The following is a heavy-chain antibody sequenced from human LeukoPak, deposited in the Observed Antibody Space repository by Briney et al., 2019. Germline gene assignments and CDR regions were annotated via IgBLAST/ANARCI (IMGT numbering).Heavy chain of an antibody. V-gene: IGHV3-66*01. J-gene: IGHJ4*02. CDR1: RFTVSSNY. CDR3: AKVALPGIAVAGQFDY. D-gene: IGHD6-19*01. Sequence: GGSLRLSCAASRFTVSSNYMSWVRQAPGKGLEWVSVIYSGGRTEYADSVKGRFTISRDNSKNTLYLQMNSLRAEDTAVYYCAKVALPGIAVAGQFDYWGQGTLVTVSS. CDR2: IYSGGRT.